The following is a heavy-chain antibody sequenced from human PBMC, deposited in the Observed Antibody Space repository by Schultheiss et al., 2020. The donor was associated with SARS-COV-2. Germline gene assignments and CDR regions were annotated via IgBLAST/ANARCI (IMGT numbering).Heavy chain of an antibody. Sequence: GGSLRLSCAASGFTVSDYYMGWIRQAPGKGLEWVSYISTSGIMRYYADSVKGRFTISRDNARKSLYLQMNSLRAEDTAVYYCARSRVAGLDYWGQGTLVTVSS. J-gene: IGHJ4*02. CDR2: ISTSGIMR. D-gene: IGHD6-13*01. CDR3: ARSRVAGLDY. CDR1: GFTVSDYY. V-gene: IGHV3-11*01.